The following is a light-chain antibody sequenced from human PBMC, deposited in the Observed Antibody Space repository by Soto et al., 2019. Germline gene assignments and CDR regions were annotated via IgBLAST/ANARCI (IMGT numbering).Light chain of an antibody. Sequence: EIVFTQSPGTLSFSPGERATLSCRASQSVSSSSLAWYQQRRGQAPRLLIHGASSRATGIPDRFSGSGSGTDFTLTISRLEPEDFAVYYCQQYGSSPRTLGQGTKVDIK. CDR3: QQYGSSPRT. CDR2: GAS. V-gene: IGKV3-20*01. CDR1: QSVSSSS. J-gene: IGKJ1*01.